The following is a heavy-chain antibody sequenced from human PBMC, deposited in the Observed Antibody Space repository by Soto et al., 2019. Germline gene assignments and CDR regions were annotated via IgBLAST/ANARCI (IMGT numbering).Heavy chain of an antibody. D-gene: IGHD3-10*01. CDR1: GYFFLDYY. CDR2: IDPQSGRT. Sequence: ASVKVSCKSSGYFFLDYYIHWLRQAPGKGLEWVAFIDPQSGRTRYAENLRDRVTITADRSAETTYMELSSLRSDDTAIYYCATRDNSYYAKYVYDIWGQGTSVTVS. V-gene: IGHV1-69-2*01. CDR3: ATRDNSYYAKYVYDI. J-gene: IGHJ3*02.